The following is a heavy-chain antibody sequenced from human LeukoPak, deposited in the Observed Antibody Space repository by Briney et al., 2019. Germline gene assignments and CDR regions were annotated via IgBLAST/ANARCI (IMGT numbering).Heavy chain of an antibody. Sequence: GGSLRPSCAASGFTFSNIWMSWVRQAPGKGLEWVGRIKSNTDGGTTDFAAPVKGRFTISRDDSKNTLYLQMISLKTEDTAVYYCITRMGIPAGFDCWGQGTLVTVSS. V-gene: IGHV3-15*01. J-gene: IGHJ4*02. CDR2: IKSNTDGGTT. D-gene: IGHD6-13*01. CDR3: ITRMGIPAGFDC. CDR1: GFTFSNIW.